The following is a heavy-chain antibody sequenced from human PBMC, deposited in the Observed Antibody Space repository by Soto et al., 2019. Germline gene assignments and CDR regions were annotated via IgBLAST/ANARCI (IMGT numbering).Heavy chain of an antibody. Sequence: GGSLRLSCAASGFTFSSYWMSWVRQAPGKGLEWVANIKQDGSEKYYVDSVKGRFTISRDNAKNSLYLQMNSLRAEDTAVYYCARDGDYDFWSGYYQNAFDIWGQGTMVTVSS. CDR1: GFTFSSYW. V-gene: IGHV3-7*01. CDR2: IKQDGSEK. D-gene: IGHD3-3*01. CDR3: ARDGDYDFWSGYYQNAFDI. J-gene: IGHJ3*02.